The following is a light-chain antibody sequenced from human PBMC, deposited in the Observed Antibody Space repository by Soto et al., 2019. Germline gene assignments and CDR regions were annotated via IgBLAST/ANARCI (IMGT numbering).Light chain of an antibody. V-gene: IGLV2-8*01. J-gene: IGLJ1*01. CDR2: EVT. CDR1: SSDVGGYNF. Sequence: QSVLTQPPSASGSPGQSVTISCPGTSSDVGGYNFVSWYQQHPGKAPKLIIYEVTKRPSGVPDRFSGSKSGNTASLTVSGLQAEDEADYYCSSYSGTNNYVFGTGTKGTVL. CDR3: SSYSGTNNYV.